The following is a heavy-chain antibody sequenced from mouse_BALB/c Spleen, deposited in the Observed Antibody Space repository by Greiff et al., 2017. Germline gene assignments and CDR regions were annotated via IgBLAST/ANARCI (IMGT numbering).Heavy chain of an antibody. Sequence: EVHLVESGGGLVKPGGSLKLSCAASGFTFSSYAMSWVRQTPEKRLEWVASISSGGSTYYPDSVKGRFTISRDNARNILYLQMSSLRSEDTAMYYCARGGYGNYGFFDYWGQGTTLTVSS. V-gene: IGHV5-6-5*01. CDR2: ISSGGST. CDR1: GFTFSSYA. CDR3: ARGGYGNYGFFDY. D-gene: IGHD2-10*02. J-gene: IGHJ2*01.